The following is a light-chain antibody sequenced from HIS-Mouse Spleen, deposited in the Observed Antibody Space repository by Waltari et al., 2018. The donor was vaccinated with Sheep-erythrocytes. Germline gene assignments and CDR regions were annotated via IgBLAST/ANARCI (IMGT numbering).Light chain of an antibody. CDR3: CSYAGSYNHV. J-gene: IGLJ1*01. Sequence: QSALTQPRSVSGSPGQSGTISCTGTSSDFGGYHYVSWYQQHPGKAPKLMIYDVSKRPSGVPDRFSGSKSGNTASLTISGLQAEDEADYYCCSYAGSYNHVFATGTKVTVL. V-gene: IGLV2-11*01. CDR2: DVS. CDR1: SSDFGGYHY.